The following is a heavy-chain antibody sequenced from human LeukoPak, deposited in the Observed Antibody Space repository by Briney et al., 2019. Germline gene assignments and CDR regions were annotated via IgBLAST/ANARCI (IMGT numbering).Heavy chain of an antibody. Sequence: SETLSLTCTVSGASISSGDYHWNWIRQPPGKGLEWIGSIYHSGSTYYTPSLRSRVTISVDTSKNQFSLKLSSVTAADTAVYYCARLRPPSYYYYYYMDVWGKGTTVTVSS. CDR3: ARLRPPSYYYYYYMDV. V-gene: IGHV4-39*07. CDR1: GASISSGDYH. J-gene: IGHJ6*03. CDR2: IYHSGST.